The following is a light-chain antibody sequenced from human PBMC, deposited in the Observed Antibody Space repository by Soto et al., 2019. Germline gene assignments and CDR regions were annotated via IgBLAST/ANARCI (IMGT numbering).Light chain of an antibody. CDR1: SGHSTYI. CDR2: LEGSGSY. J-gene: IGLJ2*01. CDR3: ETWDTNVVV. Sequence: QPVLTQSSSASASLGSSVKLTCTLSSGHSTYIIAWHQQQPGKAPRYLMKLEGSGSYNKGSGIPDRFSGSRSGADRYLTISNLQFEDEADYYCETWDTNVVVFGGGTKLTVL. V-gene: IGLV4-60*02.